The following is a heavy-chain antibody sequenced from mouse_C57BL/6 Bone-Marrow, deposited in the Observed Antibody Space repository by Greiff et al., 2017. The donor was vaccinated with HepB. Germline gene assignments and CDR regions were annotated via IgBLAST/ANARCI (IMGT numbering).Heavy chain of an antibody. CDR2: INPNSGST. CDR1: GYTFTSYW. J-gene: IGHJ3*01. CDR3: ARGALLFFAY. Sequence: VQLQQPGAELVKPGASVKLSCKASGYTFTSYWMHWVKQRPGQGLEWIGMINPNSGSTNYNEKFKSKPTLTVDKSSSTAYMQLSSLTSEDSAVYYCARGALLFFAYWGRGTLVTVSA. V-gene: IGHV1-64*01. D-gene: IGHD2-1*01.